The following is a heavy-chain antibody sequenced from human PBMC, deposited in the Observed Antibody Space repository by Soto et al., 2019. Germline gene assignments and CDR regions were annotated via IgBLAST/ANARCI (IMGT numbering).Heavy chain of an antibody. D-gene: IGHD3-10*01. CDR2: INWNGGST. Sequence: EVQLVESGGGVVRPGGSLRLSCAASGFTFDDYGMSWVRQAPGKGLEWVSGINWNGGSTGYADSVKGRFTISRDNAKNSLYLQTNSLRAEDTPLYYCARLYGSGSTRRVRIDYWGQGTLVTVSS. J-gene: IGHJ4*02. V-gene: IGHV3-20*04. CDR3: ARLYGSGSTRRVRIDY. CDR1: GFTFDDYG.